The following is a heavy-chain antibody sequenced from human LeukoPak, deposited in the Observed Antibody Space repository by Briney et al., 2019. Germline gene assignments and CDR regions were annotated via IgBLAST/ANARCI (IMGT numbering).Heavy chain of an antibody. CDR1: GFTFSSSW. CDR2: IHYSGST. CDR3: ARDSSGWFKY. J-gene: IGHJ4*02. V-gene: IGHV4-59*01. D-gene: IGHD6-19*01. Sequence: PGGSLRLSCAASGFTFSSSWMSWVRQAPGKGLEWIGYIHYSGSTNYNPSLKSRVTISVDTSKNQFSLKLSSVTAADTAVYYCARDSSGWFKYWGQGTLVTVSS.